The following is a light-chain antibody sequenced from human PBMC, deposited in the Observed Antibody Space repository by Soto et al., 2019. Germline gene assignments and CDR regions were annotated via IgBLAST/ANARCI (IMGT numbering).Light chain of an antibody. CDR3: QQYGGSPRT. V-gene: IGKV3-20*01. Sequence: EIVLTQSPGTLSLSPGERATLSCRASESVSSSYLAWYQQKPGQAPRLLIYGASTRATGIPDRFSGSGSGTGFTLTISWLEPEDSAVYYCQQYGGSPRTFGQGTKVEIK. CDR2: GAS. J-gene: IGKJ1*01. CDR1: ESVSSSY.